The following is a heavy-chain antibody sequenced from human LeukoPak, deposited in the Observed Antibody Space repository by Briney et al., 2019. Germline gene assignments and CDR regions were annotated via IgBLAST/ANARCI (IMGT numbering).Heavy chain of an antibody. CDR3: VRDGHGNYPIDY. V-gene: IGHV3-74*01. CDR2: INTDGSST. Sequence: TGGSLRLSCAASGFTFSGYWMHWVRQGPGKGLVWVSRINTDGSSTSYADSVKGRFTISRDNAKNTLYLQMNSLRAEDTAVYYCVRDGHGNYPIDYWGQGTLVTVSS. CDR1: GFTFSGYW. J-gene: IGHJ4*02. D-gene: IGHD4-17*01.